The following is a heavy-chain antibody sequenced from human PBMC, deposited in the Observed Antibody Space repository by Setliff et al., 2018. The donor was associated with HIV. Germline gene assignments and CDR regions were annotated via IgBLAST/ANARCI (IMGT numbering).Heavy chain of an antibody. CDR1: GGSIRSHY. V-gene: IGHV4-59*11. Sequence: SETLSLTCTVSGGSIRSHYWSWIREPPGKGLEWIGYIYYSGSTNYNPSLKSRVTISVDTSKNQFSLKQSAVTAEDTAVYYCARVKGVITMVRGGTYYYYYMDVCGKGTTVTVSS. D-gene: IGHD3-10*01. J-gene: IGHJ6*03. CDR2: IYYSGST. CDR3: ARVKGVITMVRGGTYYYYYMDV.